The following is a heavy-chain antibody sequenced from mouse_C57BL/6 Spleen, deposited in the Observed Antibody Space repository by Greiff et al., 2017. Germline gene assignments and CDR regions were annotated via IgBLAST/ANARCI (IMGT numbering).Heavy chain of an antibody. CDR2: IYPGSGST. V-gene: IGHV1-55*01. CDR3: ARYTSRAMDD. J-gene: IGHJ4*01. CDR1: GYTFTSYW. Sequence: VQLQQPGAELVKPGASVKMSCKASGYTFTSYWIPWVKQRPGQGLEWIGEIYPGSGSTNYNEKFKSKATLTVDTSSSTAYMQLSSLTSEDSAVYYCARYTSRAMDDWGQGTSVTDSS.